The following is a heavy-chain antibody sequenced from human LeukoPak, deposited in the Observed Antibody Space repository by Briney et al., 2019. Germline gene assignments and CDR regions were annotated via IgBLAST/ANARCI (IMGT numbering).Heavy chain of an antibody. CDR1: GGTISSYT. V-gene: IGHV1-69*04. D-gene: IGHD3-22*01. CDR2: IIPMLGIT. J-gene: IGHJ5*02. Sequence: GASVKVSCKASGGTISSYTISWVRQAPGQGLEWMGRIIPMLGITNNAQKSQGRVTLTADKSTSTAYMELGSLRSEDTAVYYCARDGYYYDSSDYYSPSIRFDPWGQGTLVSVSS. CDR3: ARDGYYYDSSDYYSPSIRFDP.